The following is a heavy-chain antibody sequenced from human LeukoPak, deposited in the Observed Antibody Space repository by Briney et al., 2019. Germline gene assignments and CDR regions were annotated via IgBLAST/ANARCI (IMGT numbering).Heavy chain of an antibody. CDR1: GFTFSRYA. Sequence: GGSLRLSCAASGFTFSRYAMHWVRQAPGKGLEWVSGISWNSGSIGYADSVKGRFTISRDNAKNSLYLQMNSLRAEDTALYYCAKDNTIRYYGMDVWGQGTTVTVSS. CDR3: AKDNTIRYYGMDV. CDR2: ISWNSGSI. V-gene: IGHV3-9*01. J-gene: IGHJ6*02. D-gene: IGHD3-3*02.